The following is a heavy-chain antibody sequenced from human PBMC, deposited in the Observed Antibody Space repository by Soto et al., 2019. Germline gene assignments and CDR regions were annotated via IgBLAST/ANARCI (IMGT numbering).Heavy chain of an antibody. CDR1: GFTFSSYA. J-gene: IGHJ4*02. CDR2: ISGSGGST. D-gene: IGHD3-10*01. V-gene: IGHV3-23*01. CDR3: AKDSGEDGFFDY. Sequence: LRLSFSASGFTFSSYAMTWVRQAPGKGLEWVSAISGSGGSTYYADSVKGRFTISRDNSKNTLYLQMTSLRAEDTAVYYCAKDSGEDGFFDYWGQGTLVTVSS.